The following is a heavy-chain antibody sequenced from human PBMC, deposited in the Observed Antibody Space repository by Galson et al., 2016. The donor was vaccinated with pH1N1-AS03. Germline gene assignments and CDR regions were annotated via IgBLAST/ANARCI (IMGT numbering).Heavy chain of an antibody. CDR1: GFTFRSHG. V-gene: IGHV3-30*03. Sequence: SLRLSCAVSGFTFRSHGMHWVCQAPGKGLEWISYISDDGRRKYYADSVKGRCTVSRDNSRNTVHLQMDSLENEDTAVYYCARDYIDKFCTDYWGQGALVTVSS. CDR3: ARDYIDKFCTDY. J-gene: IGHJ4*02. CDR2: ISDDGRRK. D-gene: IGHD3-3*01.